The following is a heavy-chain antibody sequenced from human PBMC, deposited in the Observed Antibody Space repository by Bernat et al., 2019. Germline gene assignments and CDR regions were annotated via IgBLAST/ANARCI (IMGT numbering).Heavy chain of an antibody. Sequence: EVQLVESGGGLVKPGGSLRLSCAASGFTFSSYSMNWVRQAPGKGLEWVSSISSSSSYIFYADSLKGRFTISRDNAKNSLYLQMNSLRAEDTAVYDCARERGVPAASRTYYDYGMDVWGPGTTVTGAS. CDR1: GFTFSSYS. D-gene: IGHD2-2*01. CDR2: ISSSSSYI. J-gene: IGHJ6*02. CDR3: ARERGVPAASRTYYDYGMDV. V-gene: IGHV3-21*01.